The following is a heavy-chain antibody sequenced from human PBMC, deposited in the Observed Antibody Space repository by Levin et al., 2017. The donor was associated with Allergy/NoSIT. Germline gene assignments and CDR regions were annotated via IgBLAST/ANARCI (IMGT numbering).Heavy chain of an antibody. CDR3: ARGVRVAKFYYGSGSDQNKNWFDP. CDR1: GGSFSGYY. Sequence: PSETLSLTCAVYGGSFSGYYCSWIRHPPWKGLEWIGEINHSGSTNYNPSLKSRVTISVDTSKNQFSLKLSSVTAADTAVYYCARGVRVAKFYYGSGSDQNKNWFDPWGQGTLVTVSS. CDR2: INHSGST. D-gene: IGHD3-10*01. J-gene: IGHJ5*02. V-gene: IGHV4-34*01.